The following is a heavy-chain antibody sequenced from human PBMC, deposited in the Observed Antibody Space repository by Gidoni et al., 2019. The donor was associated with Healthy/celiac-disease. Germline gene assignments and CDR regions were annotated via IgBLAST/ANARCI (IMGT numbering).Heavy chain of an antibody. Sequence: EVQLVESGGGLVQPGGSLRLSCAASGFTVSSNYMSWVRQAPGKGLEWVSVSYSGGSTYYADSVKGRFTISRDNSKNTLYLQMNSLRAEDTAVYYCARDLRDCTNGVCYDRGRMVDYWGQGTLVTVSS. CDR2: SYSGGST. CDR3: ARDLRDCTNGVCYDRGRMVDY. CDR1: GFTVSSNY. J-gene: IGHJ4*02. V-gene: IGHV3-66*02. D-gene: IGHD2-8*01.